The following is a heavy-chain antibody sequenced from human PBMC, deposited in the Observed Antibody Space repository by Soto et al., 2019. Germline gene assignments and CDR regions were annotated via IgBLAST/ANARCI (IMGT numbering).Heavy chain of an antibody. D-gene: IGHD1-7*01. J-gene: IGHJ4*02. CDR2: IYSGGST. V-gene: IGHV3-66*01. CDR3: ATLNWNYGTFDY. CDR1: GFTVSSNY. Sequence: GGSLRLSCAASGFTVSSNYMSWVRQAPGKGLEWVSVIYSGGSTYYADSVKGRFTISRDNSKNTLYLQMNSLRAEDTAVYYCATLNWNYGTFDYWGQGTLVTVSS.